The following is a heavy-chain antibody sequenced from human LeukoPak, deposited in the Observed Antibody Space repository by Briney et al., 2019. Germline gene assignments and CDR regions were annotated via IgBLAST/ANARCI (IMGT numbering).Heavy chain of an antibody. CDR2: ISGSGGST. CDR3: AKDRGLGSSSGDYFDY. Sequence: GGSLRLSCAASGFTFSSYAMSWVRQAPGKGLEWVSAISGSGGSTYYADSVKGRFTISRDNSKNTLYLQMNSLRAEDTAVYYCAKDRGLGSSSGDYFDYWGQGTLVTVSS. J-gene: IGHJ4*02. CDR1: GFTFSSYA. D-gene: IGHD6-6*01. V-gene: IGHV3-23*01.